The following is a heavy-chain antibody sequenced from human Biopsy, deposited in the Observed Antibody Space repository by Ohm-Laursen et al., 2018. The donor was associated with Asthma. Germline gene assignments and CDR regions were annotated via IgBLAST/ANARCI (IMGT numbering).Heavy chain of an antibody. V-gene: IGHV4-31*03. D-gene: IGHD3-22*01. CDR1: YGSITSGGYY. J-gene: IGHJ4*02. Sequence: SQTLSLTCTVSYGSITSGGYYWTWIRQHPGKGLEWIGFIYYSGSTYYNPSLKSRVSIPIDTSKNQFSLKLSSVTAADTAVYYCARAQGYYDSRGYYRSFDYWGQGTLVTVSS. CDR2: IYYSGST. CDR3: ARAQGYYDSRGYYRSFDY.